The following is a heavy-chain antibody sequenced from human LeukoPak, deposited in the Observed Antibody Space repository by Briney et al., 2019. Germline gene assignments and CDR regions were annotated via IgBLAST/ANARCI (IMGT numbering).Heavy chain of an antibody. D-gene: IGHD3-10*01. CDR1: GYSISSGYY. CDR3: ARQFGSGGNDY. J-gene: IGHJ4*02. V-gene: IGHV4-38-2*01. CDR2: IYHSGST. Sequence: SETLSLTCAVPGYSISSGYYWGWIRQPPGKGLEWIGSIYHSGSTYYNPSLKSRVTISVDTSKNQFSLKLSSVTAADTAVYYCARQFGSGGNDYWGQGTLVTVSS.